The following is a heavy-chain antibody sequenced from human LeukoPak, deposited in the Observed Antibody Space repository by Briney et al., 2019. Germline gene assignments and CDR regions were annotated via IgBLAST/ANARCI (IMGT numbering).Heavy chain of an antibody. CDR2: IKSKTDGGTA. CDR3: ATALRGVGF. D-gene: IGHD3-3*01. CDR1: GITFISAW. J-gene: IGHJ4*02. V-gene: IGHV3-15*01. Sequence: GGSLRLSCAVSGITFISAWMNWVRQAPGKGLEWVGRIKSKTDGGTAEHAAPVKGRFIISRDDSKNMLYLQMNSLNSDDTGVYYCATALRGVGFWGQGTLVTVPS.